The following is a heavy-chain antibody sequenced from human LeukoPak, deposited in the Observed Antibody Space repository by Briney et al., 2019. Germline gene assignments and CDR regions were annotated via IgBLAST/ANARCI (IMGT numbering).Heavy chain of an antibody. J-gene: IGHJ4*02. Sequence: EASVKVSCKASGYTFTGYYMHWVRRAPGQGLEWMGWINPNSGGTNYAQKFQGRVTMTRDTSISTAYMELSRLRSDDTAVYYCARGDRIWGSYRYMSYFDYWGQGNLVTVSS. D-gene: IGHD3-16*02. CDR3: ARGDRIWGSYRYMSYFDY. CDR1: GYTFTGYY. CDR2: INPNSGGT. V-gene: IGHV1-2*02.